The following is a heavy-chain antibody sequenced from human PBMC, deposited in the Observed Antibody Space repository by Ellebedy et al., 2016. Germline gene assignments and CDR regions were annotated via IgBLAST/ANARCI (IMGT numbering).Heavy chain of an antibody. CDR3: ARRASCGGDCRRGEVDN. CDR1: GYTFTDSY. J-gene: IGHJ4*02. V-gene: IGHV1-2*02. D-gene: IGHD2-21*02. Sequence: ASVKVSCXASGYTFTDSYIHWVRQAPGQGLEWMGWINPNSGGTNYAQKFQGRVTMTKDTSITTAYMELSSLRSDDAAVYYCARRASCGGDCRRGEVDNWGQGTLVTVSS. CDR2: INPNSGGT.